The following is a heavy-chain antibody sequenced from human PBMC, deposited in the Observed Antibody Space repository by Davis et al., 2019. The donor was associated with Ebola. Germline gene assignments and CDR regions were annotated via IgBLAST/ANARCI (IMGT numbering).Heavy chain of an antibody. D-gene: IGHD3-3*01. Sequence: GESLKISCTASGFTFGDYAMSWFRQAPGKGLEWVSAISGSGGSTYYADSVKGRFTISRDNSKNTLYLQMNSLRAEDTAVYYCAKAWYYDFWSGYLYWGQGTLVTVSS. CDR2: ISGSGGST. CDR1: GFTFGDYA. CDR3: AKAWYYDFWSGYLY. J-gene: IGHJ4*02. V-gene: IGHV3-23*01.